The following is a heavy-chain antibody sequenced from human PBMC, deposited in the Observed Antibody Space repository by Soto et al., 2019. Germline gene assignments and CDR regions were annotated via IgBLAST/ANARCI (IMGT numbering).Heavy chain of an antibody. CDR3: ARIRPARNWNDLSVGWFDP. D-gene: IGHD1-1*01. CDR2: IFSNDEK. J-gene: IGHJ5*02. V-gene: IGHV2-26*01. Sequence: QVTLKESGPVLVKPTETLTLTCTVSGFSLSNARMGVSWIRQPPGKALEWLAHIFSNDEKSYSTSLKSRLTISKDTSKSQVVLTMTNMDPVDTATYYCARIRPARNWNDLSVGWFDPWGQGTLVTVSS. CDR1: GFSLSNARMG.